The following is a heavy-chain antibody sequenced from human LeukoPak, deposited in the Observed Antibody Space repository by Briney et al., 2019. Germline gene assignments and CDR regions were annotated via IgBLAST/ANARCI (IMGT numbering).Heavy chain of an antibody. CDR3: AREVTIFGVVIIRYFDY. CDR1: GGSISSDGYY. D-gene: IGHD3-3*01. J-gene: IGHJ4*02. CDR2: IYYSGST. Sequence: PSQTLSLTCTVSGGSISSDGYYWSWIRQPPGKGLEWIGHIYYSGSTYYNPSLKSRVTISVDRSKNQFSLKLSSVTAADTAVYYCAREVTIFGVVIIRYFDYWGQGTLVTVSS. V-gene: IGHV4-30-2*01.